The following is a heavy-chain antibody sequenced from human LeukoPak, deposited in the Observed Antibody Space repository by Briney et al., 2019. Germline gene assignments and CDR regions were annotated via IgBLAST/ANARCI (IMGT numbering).Heavy chain of an antibody. CDR1: GFTFSSYS. CDR2: ISSSSSYI. D-gene: IGHD6-19*01. V-gene: IGHV3-21*01. Sequence: GGSLRLSCAASGFTFSSYSMNWVRQAPGKGLEWVSSISSSSSYIYYADSVKGRFTISRDNAKNSLYLQMNSLRAEDTAVYYCASSSGWYANAFDIWGQGTMVTVSS. CDR3: ASSSGWYANAFDI. J-gene: IGHJ3*02.